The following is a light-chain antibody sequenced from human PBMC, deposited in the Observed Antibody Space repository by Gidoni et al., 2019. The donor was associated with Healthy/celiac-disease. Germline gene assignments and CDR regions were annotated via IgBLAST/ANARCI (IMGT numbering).Light chain of an antibody. J-gene: IGKJ1*01. CDR1: QDISNY. CDR3: QQYDNLPRT. Sequence: DIQMTQSPSSLSASAGDRVTITCQASQDISNYLNWYQQKPGKAPKLLIYDASNLETGVPSRFSGSGSGTDFTFTISSVQPEDIATYYCQQYDNLPRTFGQGTKVEIK. V-gene: IGKV1-33*01. CDR2: DAS.